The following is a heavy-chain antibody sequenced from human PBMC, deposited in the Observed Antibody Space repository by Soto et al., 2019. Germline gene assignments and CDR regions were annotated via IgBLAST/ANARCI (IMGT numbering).Heavy chain of an antibody. D-gene: IGHD3-3*01. J-gene: IGHJ6*03. CDR3: ARYYDFWSGYYKYYYYYMDV. V-gene: IGHV1-18*01. Sequence: ASVKVSCKASGYTFTSYGISWVRQAPGQGLEWMGWISAYNGNTNYAQKLQGRVTMTTDTSTSTAYMELRSLRSDDTAVYYCARYYDFWSGYYKYYYYYMDVWGKGTTVTVSS. CDR1: GYTFTSYG. CDR2: ISAYNGNT.